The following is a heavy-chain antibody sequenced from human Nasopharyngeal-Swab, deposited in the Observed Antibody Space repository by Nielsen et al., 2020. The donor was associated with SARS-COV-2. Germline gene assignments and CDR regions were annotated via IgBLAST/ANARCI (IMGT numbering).Heavy chain of an antibody. CDR2: INPNSGGT. J-gene: IGHJ6*03. D-gene: IGHD6-19*01. CDR3: ARDDSSGWYGYYYYMDV. Sequence: ASVKVSCKASGYTFTGYYMHWVRQAPGQGLERMGRINPNSGGTNYAQKFQGRVTMTRETSISTAYMELSRLRSDDTAVYYCARDDSSGWYGYYYYMDVWGKGTTVTVSS. CDR1: GYTFTGYY. V-gene: IGHV1-2*06.